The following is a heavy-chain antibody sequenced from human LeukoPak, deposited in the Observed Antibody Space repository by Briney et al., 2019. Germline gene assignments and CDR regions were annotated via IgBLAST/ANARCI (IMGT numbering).Heavy chain of an antibody. CDR2: INPNSGGT. V-gene: IGHV1-2*02. D-gene: IGHD3-9*01. CDR1: GYTFTGYY. Sequence: ASVKVSCKASGYTFTGYYMHWVRQAPRQGLEWMGWINPNSGGTNYAQKFQGRVTMTRDTSISTAYMELSRLRSDDTAVYYCARVRTYYDILTGYYNDAFDIWGQGTMVTVSS. J-gene: IGHJ3*02. CDR3: ARVRTYYDILTGYYNDAFDI.